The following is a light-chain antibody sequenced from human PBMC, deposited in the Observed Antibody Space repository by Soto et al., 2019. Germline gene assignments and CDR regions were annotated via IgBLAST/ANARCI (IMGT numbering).Light chain of an antibody. CDR3: LQHNTYPRT. CDR2: AAS. CDR1: QSISSY. Sequence: DIQMTQSPSSLSASVGYRVTITCRASQSISSYLNWYQQKPGKAPNLLIYAASSLQSGVPSRFSGSGSGTEFTLTISSLQPEDSATYYCLQHNTYPRTFGQGTKVDI. V-gene: IGKV1-17*01. J-gene: IGKJ1*01.